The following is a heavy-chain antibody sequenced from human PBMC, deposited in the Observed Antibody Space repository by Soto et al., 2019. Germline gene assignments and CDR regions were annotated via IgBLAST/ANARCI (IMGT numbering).Heavy chain of an antibody. V-gene: IGHV5-51*01. Sequence: PGESLKISCKGSRYSFTSYWIGWVRQMPGKGLEWMGIIYPGDSDTRYSPSFQGQVTISADKSISTAYLQWSSLKASDTAMYYCASAVSGSYYHYYGMDVWGQGTTVTVSS. J-gene: IGHJ6*02. D-gene: IGHD1-26*01. CDR2: IYPGDSDT. CDR1: RYSFTSYW. CDR3: ASAVSGSYYHYYGMDV.